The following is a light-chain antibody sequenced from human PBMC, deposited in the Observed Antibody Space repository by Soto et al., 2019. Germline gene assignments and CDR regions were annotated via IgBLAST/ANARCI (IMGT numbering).Light chain of an antibody. CDR3: GSYRISTAV. CDR2: EVS. J-gene: IGLJ1*01. CDR1: SSDIGRYNY. Sequence: QSALTQPASVSGSPGQSITISCTGSSSDIGRYNYVSWYQQLPGKAPKLMIYEVSNRPSGVSNRFSGSKSGNTASLSISGLQTEDEADYYCGSYRISTAVFGTGTKVTVL. V-gene: IGLV2-14*03.